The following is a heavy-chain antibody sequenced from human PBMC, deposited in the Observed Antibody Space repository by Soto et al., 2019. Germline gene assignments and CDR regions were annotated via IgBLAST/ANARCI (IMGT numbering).Heavy chain of an antibody. D-gene: IGHD2-2*01. CDR2: ISYDGSNK. J-gene: IGHJ6*02. CDR1: VFTLSSYA. Sequence: GGSLRLSCAACVFTLSSYAMHWVRQAPGKGLEWVAVISYDGSNKYYADSVKGRFTISRDNSKNTLYLQMNSLRAEDTAVYYCARSEYQDGNYYYGMDVWGQGTTVTVSS. V-gene: IGHV3-30-3*01. CDR3: ARSEYQDGNYYYGMDV.